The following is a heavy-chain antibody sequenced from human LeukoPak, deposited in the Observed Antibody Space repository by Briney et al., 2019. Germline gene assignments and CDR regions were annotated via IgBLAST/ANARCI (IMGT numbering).Heavy chain of an antibody. CDR2: IYTSGST. J-gene: IGHJ4*02. D-gene: IGHD6-19*01. Sequence: SETLSLTCTVSGGSVSSNSNYWSWIRPPQGMELESIGRIYTSGSTTYNPSLKSRVTMSLDTSKNQFSLNLTSVTAADTAFYYCARYRGTSGWLFDYWGQGTLVTVAS. CDR3: ARYRGTSGWLFDY. CDR1: GGSVSSNSNY. V-gene: IGHV4-61*01.